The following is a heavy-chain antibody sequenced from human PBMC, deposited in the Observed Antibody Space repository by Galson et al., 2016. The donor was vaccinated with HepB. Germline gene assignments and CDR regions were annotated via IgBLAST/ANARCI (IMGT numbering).Heavy chain of an antibody. CDR2: ISFDGNNK. CDR3: ISSGWYIGFDY. Sequence: SLRLSCAASGFTFTDYGMHWVCQAPGKGLEWVAVISFDGNNKQYADSVKGRFTISRDDSSSTLHLQMDSLRAEETAVYYCISSGWYIGFDYWGQGTLVTVAS. V-gene: IGHV3-30*03. J-gene: IGHJ4*02. CDR1: GFTFTDYG. D-gene: IGHD6-19*01.